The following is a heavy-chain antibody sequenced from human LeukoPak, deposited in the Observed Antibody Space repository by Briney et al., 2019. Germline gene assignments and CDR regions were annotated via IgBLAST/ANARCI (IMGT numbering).Heavy chain of an antibody. CDR2: IYYSGYT. CDR1: GGSISSGSYY. J-gene: IGHJ4*02. V-gene: IGHV4-61*05. D-gene: IGHD1-26*01. CDR3: SRQERWERPMSFDY. Sequence: PSETLSLTCTVSGGSISSGSYYWGWIRQPPGKGLEWIGYIYYSGYTNYNPSLKSRVTISIDTSKNQFSLKLSSVTAADTAVYYCSRQERWERPMSFDYWGQGTLVTVSS.